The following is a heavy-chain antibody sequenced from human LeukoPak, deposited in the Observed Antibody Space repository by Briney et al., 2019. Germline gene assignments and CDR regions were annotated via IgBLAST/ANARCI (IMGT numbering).Heavy chain of an antibody. Sequence: ASVKVSCKASGYTFTSYGISWVRQAPGQGLEWMGWISAHNGNTKYAQKLQGRVTMTTDTSTTTAYMELRSLKSDDTAVYYCATGGYCSGGTCYHNWFDSWGQGTLVTVSS. V-gene: IGHV1-18*01. CDR1: GYTFTSYG. CDR3: ATGGYCSGGTCYHNWFDS. D-gene: IGHD2-15*01. CDR2: ISAHNGNT. J-gene: IGHJ5*01.